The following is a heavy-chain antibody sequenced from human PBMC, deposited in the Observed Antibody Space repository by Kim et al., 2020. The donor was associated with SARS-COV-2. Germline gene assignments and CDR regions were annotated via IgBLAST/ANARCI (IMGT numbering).Heavy chain of an antibody. J-gene: IGHJ6*01. D-gene: IGHD2-2*01. V-gene: IGHV4-59*13. CDR3: ARARYCSSTSCGDNHYYY. Sequence: SETLSLTCTVSGGSISSYYLSWIRQPPGKGLEWIGYIYYSGSTNYNPSLKSRVTISVDTSKNQFSLKLSSVTAADTAVYYCARARYCSSTSCGDNHYYY. CDR2: IYYSGST. CDR1: GGSISSYY.